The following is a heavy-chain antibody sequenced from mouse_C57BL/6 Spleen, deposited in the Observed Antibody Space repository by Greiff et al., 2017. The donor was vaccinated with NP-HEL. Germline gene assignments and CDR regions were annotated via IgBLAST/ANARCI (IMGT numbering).Heavy chain of an antibody. V-gene: IGHV1-15*01. CDR2: IDPETGGT. CDR1: GYTFTDYE. Sequence: QLQQSGAELVRPGASVTLSCKASGYTFTDYEMHWVKQTPVHGLEWIGAIDPETGGTAYNQKFKGKAILTADKSSSTAYMELRSLTSEDSAVYYCTRIWGFAYWGQGTLVTVSA. CDR3: TRIWGFAY. J-gene: IGHJ3*01. D-gene: IGHD4-1*01.